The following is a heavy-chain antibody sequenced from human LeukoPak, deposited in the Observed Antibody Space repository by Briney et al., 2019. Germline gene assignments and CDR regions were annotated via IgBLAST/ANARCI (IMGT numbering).Heavy chain of an antibody. CDR3: ARLRFLEWLFPWFDP. Sequence: PSETLSLTCIVSGVSISGHYWRWIRPPPGKGLEWIGNIYSSGNTNYNPSLKSRVTISVDTSKNQFSLKLSSVTAADTAVYYCARLRFLEWLFPWFDPWGQGTLVTVSS. CDR2: IYSSGNT. D-gene: IGHD3-3*01. V-gene: IGHV4-59*08. CDR1: GVSISGHY. J-gene: IGHJ5*02.